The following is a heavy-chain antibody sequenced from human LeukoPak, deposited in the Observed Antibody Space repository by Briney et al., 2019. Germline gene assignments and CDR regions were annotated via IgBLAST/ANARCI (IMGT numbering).Heavy chain of an antibody. J-gene: IGHJ4*02. D-gene: IGHD6-6*01. CDR3: ARDRLYSSSSEDY. Sequence: SGGSLRLSCAASGFTVRSTYMIWVRQAPGKGLEGVSVIYSGWSTYYADSVKGRVTISRDNYKNTLYLQMNSLRAEDTAVYYCARDRLYSSSSEDYWGQGTLVTVSS. V-gene: IGHV3-53*01. CDR1: GFTVRSTY. CDR2: IYSGWST.